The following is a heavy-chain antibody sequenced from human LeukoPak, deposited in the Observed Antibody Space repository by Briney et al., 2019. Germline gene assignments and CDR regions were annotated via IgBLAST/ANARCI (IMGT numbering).Heavy chain of an antibody. J-gene: IGHJ4*02. V-gene: IGHV3-23*01. CDR3: AKTGTPWYYFDY. CDR2: INTGGSA. D-gene: IGHD6-13*01. CDR1: GFTFSHYA. Sequence: GGSLRLSCAASGFTFSHYAVSWVRQAPGKGLEWVSSINTGGSAYYADSVKGRFTISRDNSMNTLYLQTNSLRAEDTAVYYCAKTGTPWYYFDYWGQGTLVTVSS.